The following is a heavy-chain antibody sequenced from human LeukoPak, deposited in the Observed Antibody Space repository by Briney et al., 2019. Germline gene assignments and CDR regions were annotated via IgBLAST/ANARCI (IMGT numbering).Heavy chain of an antibody. D-gene: IGHD1-26*01. CDR2: ISWNSGSI. J-gene: IGHJ4*02. Sequence: PGRSLRLSCAASGFTFDDYAMHWVRQAPGKGLEWVSGISWNSGSIGYADSVKGRFTISRDNAKNSLYLQMNSLRAEDTASYYCAKDSTYSGSSRHFDYWGQGTLVTVSS. V-gene: IGHV3-9*01. CDR1: GFTFDDYA. CDR3: AKDSTYSGSSRHFDY.